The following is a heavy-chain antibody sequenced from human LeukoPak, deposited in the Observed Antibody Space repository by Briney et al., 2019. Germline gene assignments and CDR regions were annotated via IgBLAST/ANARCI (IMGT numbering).Heavy chain of an antibody. CDR3: DGGDSSGYSFDPVFDY. D-gene: IGHD3-22*01. CDR1: GGSISSSSYY. Sequence: SETLSLTCTVSGGSISSSSYYWGWIRHPPGKGLEWIGSIYYSGSTYYNPSLKSRVTISVDTSKNQFSLKLSSVAAADTAVYYCDGGDSSGYSFDPVFDYWGQGTLVTVSS. V-gene: IGHV4-39*01. CDR2: IYYSGST. J-gene: IGHJ4*02.